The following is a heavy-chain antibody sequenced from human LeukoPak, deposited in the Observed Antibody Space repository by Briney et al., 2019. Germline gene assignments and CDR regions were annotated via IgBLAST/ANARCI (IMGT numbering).Heavy chain of an antibody. J-gene: IGHJ4*02. CDR3: ARTPRIVVGAWDY. V-gene: IGHV1-2*02. Sequence: ASVKVSCKASGYTFTGYYMHWVRQAPGQGLEWMGWINPNSGGTNYAQKFQGRVTMTRDTSIGTAYMELSRLRSDDTAVYYCARTPRIVVGAWDYWGQGTLVTVSS. CDR1: GYTFTGYY. CDR2: INPNSGGT. D-gene: IGHD2-15*01.